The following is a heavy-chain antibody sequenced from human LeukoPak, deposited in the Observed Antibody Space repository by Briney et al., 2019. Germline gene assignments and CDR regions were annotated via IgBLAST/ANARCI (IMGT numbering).Heavy chain of an antibody. CDR3: ARDEMEYSSWKYYYYYMDV. CDR1: GFTFSSYG. D-gene: IGHD6-6*01. V-gene: IGHV3-33*01. CDR2: ICYDGSNK. J-gene: IGHJ6*03. Sequence: PGGSLRHSCAASGFTFSSYGMHWVGQAPGKGLEWVAVICYDGSNKYYADSVNGGFNISRDNSKNTLYPQMNSLRAEDTAVYYCARDEMEYSSWKYYYYYMDVWGKGTTVTVSS.